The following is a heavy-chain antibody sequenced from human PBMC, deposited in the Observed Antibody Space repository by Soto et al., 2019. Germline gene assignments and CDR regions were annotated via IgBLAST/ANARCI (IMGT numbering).Heavy chain of an antibody. V-gene: IGHV1-18*01. CDR2: ISADDGET. D-gene: IGHD6-13*01. J-gene: IGHJ5*02. CDR3: ARDPILPPYSSRGGGLDP. CDR1: GYTFTTYG. Sequence: QVQLVQSGTEVKKPGASVKVSCKASGYTFTTYGISWVRQAPGQGLEWMGWISADDGETSYAQKFQDRVTMTTDTNPRPAHMEWRSLKSAHPAVYYCARDPILPPYSSRGGGLDPWGQGTLVTVSS.